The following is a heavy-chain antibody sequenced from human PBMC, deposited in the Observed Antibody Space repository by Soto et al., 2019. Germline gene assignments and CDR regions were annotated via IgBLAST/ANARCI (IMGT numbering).Heavy chain of an antibody. V-gene: IGHV6-1*01. D-gene: IGHD7-27*01. Sequence: KQSQTLSLTCAISGDSVSSNSAAWNWIRQSPSRGLEWLGRTYYRSKWYNDYAVSVKSRITINPDTSKNQFSLQLNSVTPEDTAVYYCARDKLSGETIYYYYYMDVWGKGTTVTVSS. CDR3: ARDKLSGETIYYYYYMDV. CDR2: TYYRSKWYN. CDR1: GDSVSSNSAA. J-gene: IGHJ6*03.